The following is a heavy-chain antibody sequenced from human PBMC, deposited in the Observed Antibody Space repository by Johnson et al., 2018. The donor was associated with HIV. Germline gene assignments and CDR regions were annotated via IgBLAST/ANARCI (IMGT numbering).Heavy chain of an antibody. J-gene: IGHJ3*02. CDR3: AKARSLLDYGGFDAFDI. D-gene: IGHD4-23*01. CDR1: GFTFSSYA. Sequence: QVQLVESGGGLVQPGGSLRLSCAASGFTFSSYAMHWVRQAPGKGLEWVAFMPFYESDGYYADFVKGRFIMSRDNSKNTLYLQMNSLRAEDTAVYYCAKARSLLDYGGFDAFDIWGQGTLVIVSS. V-gene: IGHV3-30*02. CDR2: MPFYESDG.